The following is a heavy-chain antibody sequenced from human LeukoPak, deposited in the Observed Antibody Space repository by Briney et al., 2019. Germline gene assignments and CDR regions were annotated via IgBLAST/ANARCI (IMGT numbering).Heavy chain of an antibody. D-gene: IGHD6-13*01. Sequence: ASVKVSCKASGFTFTDYYIHWVRQAPGQGLEWMGSIHPKSGGTKYAQKFQGRVTVTRDTSISAAYMELSRLTSDDTAVYYCARDPPAAGSTEFDFWGQGALVTVSS. J-gene: IGHJ4*02. CDR2: IHPKSGGT. CDR3: ARDPPAAGSTEFDF. CDR1: GFTFTDYY. V-gene: IGHV1-2*02.